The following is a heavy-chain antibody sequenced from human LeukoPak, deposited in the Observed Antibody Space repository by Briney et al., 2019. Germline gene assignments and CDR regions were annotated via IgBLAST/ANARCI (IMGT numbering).Heavy chain of an antibody. Sequence: GASVKVACKASGGTFTSYAISWVRQAPGQGLEWVGGIIPIFGTANYALKFQGRVTITADESTSTAYMELSSLRSEDTAVYYCARNIVLMVYAIGHMNAFDIWGQGTMVTVSS. CDR3: ARNIVLMVYAIGHMNAFDI. J-gene: IGHJ3*02. CDR1: GGTFTSYA. V-gene: IGHV1-69*13. D-gene: IGHD2-8*01. CDR2: IIPIFGTA.